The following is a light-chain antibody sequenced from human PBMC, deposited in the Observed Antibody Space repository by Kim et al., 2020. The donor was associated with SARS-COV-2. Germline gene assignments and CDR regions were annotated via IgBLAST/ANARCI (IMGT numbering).Light chain of an antibody. Sequence: APGKTARITWGGNNIGRKSVHWYQKKPGQAPGLVIYYDSDRPSGIPERFSGSNSGNTATLTISRVEAGDEADYYCQVWDSSSDHRVFGGGTKLTVL. J-gene: IGLJ3*02. CDR2: YDS. CDR1: NIGRKS. V-gene: IGLV3-21*04. CDR3: QVWDSSSDHRV.